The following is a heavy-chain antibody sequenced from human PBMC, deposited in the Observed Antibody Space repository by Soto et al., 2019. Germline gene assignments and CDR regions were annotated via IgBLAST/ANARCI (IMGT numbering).Heavy chain of an antibody. V-gene: IGHV3-30*18. D-gene: IGHD6-6*01. Sequence: GGSLRLSCAASGFTFSSYGMHWVRQAPGKGLEWVAVISYDGSNKYYADSVKGRFTISRDNSKNTLYLQMNSLRAEDTAVYYCAKSSSSAGGAFGIWGQGTMVTVSS. CDR3: AKSSSSAGGAFGI. CDR2: ISYDGSNK. J-gene: IGHJ3*02. CDR1: GFTFSSYG.